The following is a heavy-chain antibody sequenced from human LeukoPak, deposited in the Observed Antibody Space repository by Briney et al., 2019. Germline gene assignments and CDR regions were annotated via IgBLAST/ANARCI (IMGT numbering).Heavy chain of an antibody. CDR3: AKRVSGIFGAGMGFDN. CDR1: GFTFSSYA. D-gene: IGHD3-3*01. J-gene: IGHJ5*02. CDR2: IGDSGGWT. Sequence: GSLRLSCAASGFTFSSYAMSWVRQAPGKGLEWVSVIGDSGGWTHYADSVKGRFTISRDNSKNTLYLQMKSLRAEDTAVYYCAKRVSGIFGAGMGFDNWGQGTLVTVSS. V-gene: IGHV3-23*01.